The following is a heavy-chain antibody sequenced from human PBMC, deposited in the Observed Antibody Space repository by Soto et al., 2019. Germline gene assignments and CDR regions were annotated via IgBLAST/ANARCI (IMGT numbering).Heavy chain of an antibody. V-gene: IGHV2-5*01. CDR1: GFSLSTSGVG. J-gene: IGHJ4*02. CDR3: AHETVRGVMMGKIFDY. CDR2: IYWNDDK. D-gene: IGHD3-10*01. Sequence: QITLKESGPTLVKPTQTLTLTCTFSGFSLSTSGVGVGWIRQPPGKALECLALIYWNDDKRYSPSLKSRLTITKDTSKNQVVLTMNNMDPVDTATYYCAHETVRGVMMGKIFDYWGQGTLVTGSS.